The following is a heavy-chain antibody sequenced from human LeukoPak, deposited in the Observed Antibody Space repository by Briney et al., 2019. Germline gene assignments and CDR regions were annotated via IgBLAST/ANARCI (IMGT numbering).Heavy chain of an antibody. CDR2: ISSSGSTI. J-gene: IGHJ6*03. CDR1: GFTFSDYY. CDR3: ARDARVGLVGYYYYYYMDV. D-gene: IGHD2-15*01. V-gene: IGHV3-11*04. Sequence: GGSLRLSCAASGFTFSDYYMSWIRQAPGKGLEWVSYISSSGSTIYYADSVKGRFTISRDNAKNSLCLQMNSLRAEDTAVYYCARDARVGLVGYYYYYYMDVWGKGTTVTVSS.